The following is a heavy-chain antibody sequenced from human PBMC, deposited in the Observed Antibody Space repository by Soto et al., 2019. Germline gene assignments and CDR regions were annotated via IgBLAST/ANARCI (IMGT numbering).Heavy chain of an antibody. Sequence: SETLSLTCTVSGGSISSYYWSWIRQPPGKGLEWIGYIYYSGSTNYNPSLKSRVTISVDTSKNQFSLKLSSVTAADTAVYYCARARGSSSSFDYWGQGTLVTVSS. V-gene: IGHV4-59*01. J-gene: IGHJ4*02. CDR1: GGSISSYY. CDR3: ARARGSSSSFDY. D-gene: IGHD6-6*01. CDR2: IYYSGST.